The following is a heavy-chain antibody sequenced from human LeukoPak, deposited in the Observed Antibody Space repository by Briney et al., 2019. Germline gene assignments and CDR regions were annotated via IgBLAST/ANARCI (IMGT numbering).Heavy chain of an antibody. D-gene: IGHD1-1*01. Sequence: PGRSLRLSCAASGFTFSRIAMTWVRQAPGKGLEWVSTIRSNGDTAYNADSVGGRFAISRDNSKNALFLQMNSLRVEDTAIYYCAKGQELDDGVFDSWGQGTLVTVSS. J-gene: IGHJ4*02. CDR2: IRSNGDTA. CDR1: GFTFSRIA. V-gene: IGHV3-23*01. CDR3: AKGQELDDGVFDS.